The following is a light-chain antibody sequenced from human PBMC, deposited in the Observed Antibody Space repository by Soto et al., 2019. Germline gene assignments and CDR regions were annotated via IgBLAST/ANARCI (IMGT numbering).Light chain of an antibody. J-gene: IGLJ2*01. CDR1: SSDVGGYNY. V-gene: IGLV2-14*01. CDR2: EVS. CDR3: SSYTSSNTLV. Sequence: QSVLTQPASVSGSPGQSITITCTGTSSDVGGYNYVSWYQQHPGKVPKLMIYEVSNRPSGVSIRFSGSKSGNTASLTTSGLQAEDEADYYCSSYTSSNTLVFGGGTKVTV.